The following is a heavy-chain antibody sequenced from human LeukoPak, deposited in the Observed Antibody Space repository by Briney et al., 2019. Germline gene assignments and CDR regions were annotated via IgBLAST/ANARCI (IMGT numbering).Heavy chain of an antibody. Sequence: ASVKVSCKASGYTFTSYGISWVRQAPEQGLEWMGWISAYNGNTNYAQKLQGRVTMTTDTSTSTAYMELRSLRSDDTAVYYCARERVYDFWSGYYPGLGMDVWGQGTTVTVSS. D-gene: IGHD3-3*01. V-gene: IGHV1-18*01. CDR3: ARERVYDFWSGYYPGLGMDV. CDR1: GYTFTSYG. J-gene: IGHJ6*02. CDR2: ISAYNGNT.